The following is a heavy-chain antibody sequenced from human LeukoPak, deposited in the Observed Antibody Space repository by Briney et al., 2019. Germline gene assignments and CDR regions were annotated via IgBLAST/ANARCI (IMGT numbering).Heavy chain of an antibody. CDR2: ISSSGSTI. V-gene: IGHV3-48*03. CDR1: GFTFSSYE. Sequence: GGSLRLSCAASGFTFSSYEMNWVRQAPGKGLEWVSYISSSGSTIYYADSVKGRFTISRDNAKNSLYLQMNSLRADDTAVYYCSRFGELSYYYYYGMDVWGQGTTVTVSS. D-gene: IGHD3-10*01. CDR3: SRFGELSYYYYYGMDV. J-gene: IGHJ6*02.